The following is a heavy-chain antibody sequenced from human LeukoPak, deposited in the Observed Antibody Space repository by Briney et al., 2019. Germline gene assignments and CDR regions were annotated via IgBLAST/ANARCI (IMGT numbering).Heavy chain of an antibody. Sequence: ASETLSLTCTVSGGSISSYYWSWIRQPAGKGLEWIGRIYTSGSTNYNPSLKSRVTMSVDTSKNQFSLKLSSVTAADTAVCYCARDSSWYLSYWFDPWGQGTLVTVSS. CDR1: GGSISSYY. CDR2: IYTSGST. CDR3: ARDSSWYLSYWFDP. J-gene: IGHJ5*02. V-gene: IGHV4-4*07. D-gene: IGHD6-13*01.